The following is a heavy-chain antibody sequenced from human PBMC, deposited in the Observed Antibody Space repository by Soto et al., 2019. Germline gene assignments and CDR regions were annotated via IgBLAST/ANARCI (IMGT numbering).Heavy chain of an antibody. CDR3: AKARCSSATCYVPDY. V-gene: IGHV3-23*01. CDR1: GFIFSSYT. J-gene: IGHJ4*02. Sequence: EVQLLQSGGGLVQPGESLRLSCAASGFIFSSYTMSWVRQAPGKGLEWVSVISGSGGSPYHADSVQGRFTISRDNPKNTLYLQMNSLIAEDTAIYCAKARCSSATCYVPDYWGQGTLVTVSS. CDR2: ISGSGGSP. D-gene: IGHD2-2*01.